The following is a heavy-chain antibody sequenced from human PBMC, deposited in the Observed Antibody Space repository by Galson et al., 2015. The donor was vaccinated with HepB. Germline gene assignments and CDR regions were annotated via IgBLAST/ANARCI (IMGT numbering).Heavy chain of an antibody. CDR3: ARGRGAGTGGWYYYYYYMDV. CDR2: NIPIFGTA. V-gene: IGHV1-69*13. D-gene: IGHD6-19*01. CDR1: GGTFNNYA. J-gene: IGHJ6*03. Sequence: SVKVSCKASGGTFNNYAISWVRQAPGQGLEWMGGNIPIFGTANYAQKYQGRVTITADESTSTAYMELSSLRSEDTAVYYCARGRGAGTGGWYYYYYYMDVWGKGTTVTVSS.